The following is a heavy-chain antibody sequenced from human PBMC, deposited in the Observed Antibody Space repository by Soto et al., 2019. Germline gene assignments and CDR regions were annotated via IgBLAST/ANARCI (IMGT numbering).Heavy chain of an antibody. Sequence: QVQIHQWGAGVLKPSETLSLTCAVSGGSFSGYIWTWIRQTPGKGLQWIGQINHSGSAVYNPSLKTRVTISIMSNNQFSLVMSSVTAADTAVYYCARGLSTGSPYSGGWYYFDSWGQGATVTVS. CDR1: GGSFSGYI. D-gene: IGHD3-10*01. V-gene: IGHV4-34*01. CDR3: ARGLSTGSPYSGGWYYFDS. J-gene: IGHJ4*02. CDR2: INHSGSA.